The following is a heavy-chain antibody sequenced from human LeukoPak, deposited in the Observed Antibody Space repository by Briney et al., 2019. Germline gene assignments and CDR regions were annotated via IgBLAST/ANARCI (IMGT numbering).Heavy chain of an antibody. V-gene: IGHV4-34*01. Sequence: RPSETLSLTCAVYGGSFSGYYWSWIRQPPGKGLEWIGEINHSGSTNYNPSLKSRVTISVDTSRNQFSLKLSSVTAADTAVYYCARGALNSRFDYWGQGTLVTVSS. CDR1: GGSFSGYY. CDR3: ARGALNSRFDY. CDR2: INHSGST. J-gene: IGHJ4*02.